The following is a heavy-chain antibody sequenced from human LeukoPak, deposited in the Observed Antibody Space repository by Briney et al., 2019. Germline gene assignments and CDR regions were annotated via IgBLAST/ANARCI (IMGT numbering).Heavy chain of an antibody. CDR3: ARHPLTGDRYNWFDP. CDR2: IYYSGST. D-gene: IGHD7-27*01. CDR1: GGSLSSSSYY. Sequence: SETLSLTCTVSGGSLSSSSYYWGWIRQPPGKGLEWIGSIYYSGSTYYDPSLKSRVTISVDTSKNQFSLKLSSVTAADTAVYCCARHPLTGDRYNWFDPWGQGTLVTVSS. V-gene: IGHV4-39*01. J-gene: IGHJ5*02.